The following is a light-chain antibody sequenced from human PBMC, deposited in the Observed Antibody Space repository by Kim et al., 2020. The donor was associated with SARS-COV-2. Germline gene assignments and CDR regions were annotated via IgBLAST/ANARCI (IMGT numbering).Light chain of an antibody. CDR1: SSNIGSNY. CDR2: RNN. Sequence: QSVLTQPPSASGTPGQRVTISCSGSSSNIGSNYVYWYQQLPGTAPKLLIYRNNHRPSGVPDRFSGSKSGTSASLAISGLQSEDEADYYCAAWDDSLNGYVFGTGTKVTVL. CDR3: AAWDDSLNGYV. V-gene: IGLV1-47*01. J-gene: IGLJ1*01.